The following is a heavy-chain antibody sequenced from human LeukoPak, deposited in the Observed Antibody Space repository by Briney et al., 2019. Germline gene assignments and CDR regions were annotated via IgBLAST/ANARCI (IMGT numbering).Heavy chain of an antibody. CDR3: ARDRVVITLNYFDY. J-gene: IGHJ4*02. D-gene: IGHD3-22*01. Sequence: GGSLILSCAASGFTFSSYSIHWVRQAPGKGLEWVAVISYDGSNKYYADSVKGRFTISRDNSKNTLYLQMNSLRAEDTAVYYCARDRVVITLNYFDYWGQGTLVTVSS. V-gene: IGHV3-30-3*01. CDR1: GFTFSSYS. CDR2: ISYDGSNK.